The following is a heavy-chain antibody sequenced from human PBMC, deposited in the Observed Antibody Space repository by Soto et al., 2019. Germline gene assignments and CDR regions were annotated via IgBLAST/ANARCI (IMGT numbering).Heavy chain of an antibody. CDR3: ARVLLWFGELLYVRRYNWFDP. D-gene: IGHD3-10*01. J-gene: IGHJ5*02. CDR1: GGSFSGYY. Sequence: SETLSLTCAVYGGSFSGYYCSWRRQPPGKGLEWIGEINHSGSTNYNPSLKSRVTISVDTSKNQFSLKLSSVTAADTAVYYCARVLLWFGELLYVRRYNWFDPWGQGTLVTVSS. V-gene: IGHV4-34*01. CDR2: INHSGST.